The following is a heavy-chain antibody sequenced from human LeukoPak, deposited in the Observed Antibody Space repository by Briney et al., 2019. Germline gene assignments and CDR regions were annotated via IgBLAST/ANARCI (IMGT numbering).Heavy chain of an antibody. CDR2: MNPNSGNT. V-gene: IGHV1-8*01. CDR1: GYTFTSYD. Sequence: RASVKVSCKASGYTFTSYDINWVRQATGQGLEWMGWMNPNSGNTGYAQKFQGRVTMTRNTSISTAYVELSSLRSEDTAVYYCARPGWELLWPFDYWGQGTLVTVSS. J-gene: IGHJ4*02. CDR3: ARPGWELLWPFDY. D-gene: IGHD1-26*01.